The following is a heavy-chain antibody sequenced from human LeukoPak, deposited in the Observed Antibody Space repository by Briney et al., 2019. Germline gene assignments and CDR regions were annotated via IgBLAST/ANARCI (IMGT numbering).Heavy chain of an antibody. CDR2: IWYDGSFE. D-gene: IGHD1-26*01. CDR3: AREVLVGATWYYFDY. Sequence: GSLRLSCAASRFIFSTYGMHWVRQAPGKGLEWVAVIWYDGSFEFYADSVKGRFTISRDNAKNSLYLQMNSLRAEDTAVYYCAREVLVGATWYYFDYWGQGTLVTVSS. J-gene: IGHJ4*02. V-gene: IGHV3-33*01. CDR1: RFIFSTYG.